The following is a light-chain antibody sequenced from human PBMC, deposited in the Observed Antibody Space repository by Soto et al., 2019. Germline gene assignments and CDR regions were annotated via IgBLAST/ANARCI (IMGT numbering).Light chain of an antibody. Sequence: DIQMTQSPPTLSASVGDRVTLTCRASQSISGWLAWYQQKPGKAPKLLIYDASTLQSGVPSRFSGRGSATEYTLTISSLQADDSATYYCQQYNSFHQTFGQGTKVDIK. V-gene: IGKV1-5*01. CDR1: QSISGW. J-gene: IGKJ1*01. CDR2: DAS. CDR3: QQYNSFHQT.